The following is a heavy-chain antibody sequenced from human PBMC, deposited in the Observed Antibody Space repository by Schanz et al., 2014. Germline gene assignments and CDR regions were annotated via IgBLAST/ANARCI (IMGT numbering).Heavy chain of an antibody. Sequence: EVQLLESGGGLVQPGGSLRLSCAASGFTVSINYMSWVRQAPGKGLRCVAVISGNGGEKYYADSVKGRFTISRDNAKNSLYLEMTSLRGEDTAVYYCARENLNWEAFDIWGQGTVVTVSS. CDR2: ISGNGGEK. D-gene: IGHD7-27*01. V-gene: IGHV3-7*03. J-gene: IGHJ3*02. CDR3: ARENLNWEAFDI. CDR1: GFTVSINY.